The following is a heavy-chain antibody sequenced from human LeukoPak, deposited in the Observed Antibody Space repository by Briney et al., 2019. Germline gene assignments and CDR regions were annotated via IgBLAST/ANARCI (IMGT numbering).Heavy chain of an antibody. CDR1: GFTFTAYY. Sequence: GASVKVSCKASGFTFTAYYMHWVRQPPGQRLEWMGWINPNRGGTNYAQNFQGRVIMTWDTSISTASMELSRLRSDDTAVYYCSRGPHWDPHFDFWGQGTLVTVSS. D-gene: IGHD7-27*01. J-gene: IGHJ4*02. CDR3: SRGPHWDPHFDF. CDR2: INPNRGGT. V-gene: IGHV1-2*02.